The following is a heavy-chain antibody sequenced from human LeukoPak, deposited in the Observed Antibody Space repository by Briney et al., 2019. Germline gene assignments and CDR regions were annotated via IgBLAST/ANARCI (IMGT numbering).Heavy chain of an antibody. J-gene: IGHJ3*02. D-gene: IGHD6-19*01. CDR1: GYTFTGYY. Sequence: GASVKVSCKASGYTFTGYYMHWVRQAPGQGLEWMGWINPNSGGTNYAQKFQGRVTMTRDMSISTAYMELSRLRSDDTAVYYCARASIAVAGTVDAFDIWGQGTMVTVSS. CDR2: INPNSGGT. CDR3: ARASIAVAGTVDAFDI. V-gene: IGHV1-2*02.